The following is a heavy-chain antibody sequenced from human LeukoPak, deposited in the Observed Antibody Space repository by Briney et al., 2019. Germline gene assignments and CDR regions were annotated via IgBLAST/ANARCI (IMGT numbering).Heavy chain of an antibody. Sequence: PGGSLRLSCAASGFVFSDSYMSWIRQAPGKGLQWLSDISTRGNSIHYADSVRGRFSISRDNTKNSLFLQMNNLSAEDTAVYYCATLRGDYFDDWGQGTLVTASS. J-gene: IGHJ4*02. V-gene: IGHV3-11*04. CDR1: GFVFSDSY. CDR3: ATLRGDYFDD. CDR2: ISTRGNSI. D-gene: IGHD4-17*01.